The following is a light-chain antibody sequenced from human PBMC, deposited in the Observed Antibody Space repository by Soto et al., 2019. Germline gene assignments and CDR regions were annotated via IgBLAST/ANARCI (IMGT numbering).Light chain of an antibody. J-gene: IGLJ2*01. CDR3: SSYTSSSTLV. CDR2: EVN. CDR1: SSDVGAYNY. Sequence: QSALTQPACVSGSPGQSITISCTGTSSDVGAYNYVSWYQQHPGKAPKLMIFEVNNRPSGVSNRFSGSKSGNTASLAISGLQAEDEADYYCSSYTSSSTLVFGGGTKVTVL. V-gene: IGLV2-14*01.